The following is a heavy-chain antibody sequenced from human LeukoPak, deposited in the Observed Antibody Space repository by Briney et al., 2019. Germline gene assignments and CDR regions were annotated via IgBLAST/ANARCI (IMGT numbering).Heavy chain of an antibody. Sequence: GESLRLSCFASGFSVTSFDMYWVRQAAGRGLEWVSAVGTNDDTYYLGSVKGRFTISRDNGKNTLYLQMNSLRAEDTAVYYCARGSTYYDSSGQVPFDYWGQGTLVTVSS. D-gene: IGHD3-22*01. CDR2: VGTNDDT. CDR3: ARGSTYYDSSGQVPFDY. CDR1: GFSVTSFD. V-gene: IGHV3-13*01. J-gene: IGHJ4*02.